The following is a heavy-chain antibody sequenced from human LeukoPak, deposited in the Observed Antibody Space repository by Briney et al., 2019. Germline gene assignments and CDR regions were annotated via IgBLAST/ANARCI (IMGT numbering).Heavy chain of an antibody. CDR1: GFTFSSYG. CDR3: ARAKGGAFDY. V-gene: IGHV3-33*01. J-gene: IGHJ4*02. Sequence: GRSLRLSCAASGFTFSSYGMHWVRQAPGKGLEWVAVIWYDGSNKYYADSVKGRFTISRDNSKNTLYLQMNSLRAEDTAAYYCARAKGGAFDYWGQGTLVTVSS. CDR2: IWYDGSNK. D-gene: IGHD3-16*01.